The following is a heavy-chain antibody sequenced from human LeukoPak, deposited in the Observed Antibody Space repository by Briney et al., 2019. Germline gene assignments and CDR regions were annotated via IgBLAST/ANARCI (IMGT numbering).Heavy chain of an antibody. V-gene: IGHV3-21*01. CDR3: ARADSEWLSFYYYYMDV. Sequence: GGSLRLSCAASGFTFSSYSMNWVRQAPGKGLEWVSSISSSSSYIYYADSVKGRFPISRDNAKNSLYLQMNSLRAEDTAVYYCARADSEWLSFYYYYMDVWGKGTTVTVSS. J-gene: IGHJ6*03. CDR2: ISSSSSYI. CDR1: GFTFSSYS. D-gene: IGHD3-3*01.